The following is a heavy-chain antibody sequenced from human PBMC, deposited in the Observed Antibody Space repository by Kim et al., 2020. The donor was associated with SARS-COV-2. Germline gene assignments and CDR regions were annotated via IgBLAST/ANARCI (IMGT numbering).Heavy chain of an antibody. CDR2: T. CDR3: ARATAAAMDV. Sequence: TTYAPSVKSRFIVSRENSKNSLYLQMNSLKTEDTAVYYCARATAAAMDVWGQGTTVTVSS. V-gene: IGHV3-72*01. J-gene: IGHJ6*02. D-gene: IGHD6-25*01.